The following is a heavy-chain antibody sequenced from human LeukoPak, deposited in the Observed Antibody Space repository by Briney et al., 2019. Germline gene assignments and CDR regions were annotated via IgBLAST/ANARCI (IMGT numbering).Heavy chain of an antibody. D-gene: IGHD1-7*01. CDR1: GYTLTELS. Sequence: GASVKVSCKVSGYTLTELSMHWVRQAPGKGLEWMGGFDPEDGETIYAQKFQGRVTMTEDTSTDTACMELSSLRSEDTAVYYCATDYNWNYGRLDYWGQGTLVTLSS. J-gene: IGHJ4*02. V-gene: IGHV1-24*01. CDR2: FDPEDGET. CDR3: ATDYNWNYGRLDY.